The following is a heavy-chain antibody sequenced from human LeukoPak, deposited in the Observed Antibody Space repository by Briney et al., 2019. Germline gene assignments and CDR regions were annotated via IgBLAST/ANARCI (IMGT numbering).Heavy chain of an antibody. Sequence: SETLSLTCTVSGASISSSSYYWAWIRQPPGKGLEWIGSIYYSGSTHYNPSLKSRVTISADTSKNQFSLRLSSVTAADTAVYYCAGHSTHYYYFDFWGQGTLVTVSS. V-gene: IGHV4-39*01. J-gene: IGHJ4*02. CDR1: GASISSSSYY. CDR2: IYYSGST. CDR3: AGHSTHYYYFDF. D-gene: IGHD2/OR15-2a*01.